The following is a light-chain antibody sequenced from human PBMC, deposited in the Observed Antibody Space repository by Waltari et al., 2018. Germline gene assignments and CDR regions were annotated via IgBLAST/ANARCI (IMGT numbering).Light chain of an antibody. J-gene: IGKJ1*01. V-gene: IGKV1-39*01. CDR1: QSIADH. CDR2: GAS. Sequence: DIQMTQPPASLSASVGDRVTITCRASQSIADHLNWYQQKPGKAPKLLIYGASSLQSGVPSRFSGGGAGTDFTLTISSLQPEDSATFYCQQGFSNPRTFGQGTKVEIK. CDR3: QQGFSNPRT.